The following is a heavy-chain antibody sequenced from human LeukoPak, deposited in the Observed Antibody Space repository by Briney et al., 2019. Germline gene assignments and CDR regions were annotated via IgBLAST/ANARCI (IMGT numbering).Heavy chain of an antibody. Sequence: PGGSLRLSCAASGFTFSISEMNWVRQAPGKGLEWVSSISSSSSYIYYADSVKGRFTISRDNAKNSLYLQMNSLRAEDTAVYYCARVEGGRWYGYWGQGTLVTVSS. CDR1: GFTFSISE. V-gene: IGHV3-21*01. CDR2: ISSSSSYI. CDR3: ARVEGGRWYGY. D-gene: IGHD4-23*01. J-gene: IGHJ4*02.